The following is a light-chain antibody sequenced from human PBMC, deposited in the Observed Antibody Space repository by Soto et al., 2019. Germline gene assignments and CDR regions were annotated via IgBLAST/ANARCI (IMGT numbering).Light chain of an antibody. CDR3: QRSYSTSS. V-gene: IGKV1-39*01. CDR2: AGS. CDR1: QSISIY. Sequence: DIQMTHTPSSLSASVGDRVTITFRASQSISIYLNWYQQKPGKAPILLVYAGSSLQGGVPSRFGGSGSGTDFTLTITILQPEDFATYYCQRSYSTSSFGGGIKVDI. J-gene: IGKJ4*01.